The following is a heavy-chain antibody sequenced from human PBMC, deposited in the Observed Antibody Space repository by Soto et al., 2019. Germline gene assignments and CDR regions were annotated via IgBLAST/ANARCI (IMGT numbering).Heavy chain of an antibody. Sequence: QITLKESGPTLVKSTQTLTLTCTFSGFSLSTRGGGVGWIRQPPGKALEWLALIYWDDDKRYSPSLKTMLTITKDTSRNQVVLTMTSMDPVDTATYYCAAARPTLFDYWGQGTLVTVSS. CDR1: GFSLSTRGGG. V-gene: IGHV2-5*02. D-gene: IGHD6-6*01. CDR2: IYWDDDK. J-gene: IGHJ4*02. CDR3: AAARPTLFDY.